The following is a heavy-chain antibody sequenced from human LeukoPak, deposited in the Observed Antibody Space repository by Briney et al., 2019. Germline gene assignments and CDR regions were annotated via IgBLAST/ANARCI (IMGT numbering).Heavy chain of an antibody. D-gene: IGHD3-22*01. V-gene: IGHV1-3*03. CDR1: GYTFTSYA. CDR2: INAGNGNT. Sequence: ASVKVSCKASGYTFTSYAMHWVRQAPGQRLEWMGWINAGNGNTKYSQEFQGRVTITRDTSASTAYMELSSLRSEDVAVYYCARDMGSGRLLGYFDYWGQGTLVTVSS. CDR3: ARDMGSGRLLGYFDY. J-gene: IGHJ4*02.